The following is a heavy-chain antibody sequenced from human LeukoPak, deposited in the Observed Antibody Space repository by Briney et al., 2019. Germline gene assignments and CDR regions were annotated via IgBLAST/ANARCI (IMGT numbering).Heavy chain of an antibody. Sequence: GASVTVSCKASVYTYPEYYMHGLGQAPGQGLEWMGWINPHSGGTNYAQKFQGRVTMTRDTSITTAYMELNRLRSDDTAVFYCVRDASDCNTGLLDYWGQGTLVTVSS. CDR2: INPHSGGT. CDR1: VYTYPEYY. J-gene: IGHJ4*02. D-gene: IGHD2-21*02. CDR3: VRDASDCNTGLLDY. V-gene: IGHV1-2*02.